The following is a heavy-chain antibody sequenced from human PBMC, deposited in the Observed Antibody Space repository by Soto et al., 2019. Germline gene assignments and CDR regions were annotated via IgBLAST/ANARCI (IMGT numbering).Heavy chain of an antibody. CDR3: ARVGTGSGY. J-gene: IGHJ4*02. D-gene: IGHD6-13*01. CDR1: GFTFSDYY. V-gene: IGHV3-11*01. Sequence: GGSLRLSCAASGFTFSDYYMSWIREAAGEGLEWVSYISSSGSSIYYAGSVKGPITNSKDNAKNSLYLQRNSLRAEDTGVYYCARVGTGSGYWGQGTLVTVSS. CDR2: ISSSGSSI.